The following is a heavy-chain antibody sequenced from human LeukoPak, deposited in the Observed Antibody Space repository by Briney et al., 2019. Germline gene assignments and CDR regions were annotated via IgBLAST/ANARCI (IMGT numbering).Heavy chain of an antibody. Sequence: SETLSLTCAVHGGSFSGYYWSWIRQPPGKGLEWIGEINHSGSTNYNPSLKSRVTISVDTSKNQSSLKLSSVTAADTAVYYCARGAGYSYGHISFDYWGQGTLVTVSS. CDR3: ARGAGYSYGHISFDY. CDR1: GGSFSGYY. D-gene: IGHD5-18*01. V-gene: IGHV4-34*01. J-gene: IGHJ4*02. CDR2: INHSGST.